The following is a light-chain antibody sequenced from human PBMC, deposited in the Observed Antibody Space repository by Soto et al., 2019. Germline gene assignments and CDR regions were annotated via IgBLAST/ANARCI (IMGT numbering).Light chain of an antibody. CDR3: CSYAGSSTWV. CDR2: EGS. CDR1: RSDVGSYNL. Sequence: QSALTQPASVSGSPGQTITISCTGTRSDVGSYNLVSWYQQHPGKAPKLMIYEGSKRPSGVSNRFSGSKSGNTASLTIAGLQAEDEADYYCCSYAGSSTWVLGGGTKVTVL. J-gene: IGLJ2*01. V-gene: IGLV2-23*01.